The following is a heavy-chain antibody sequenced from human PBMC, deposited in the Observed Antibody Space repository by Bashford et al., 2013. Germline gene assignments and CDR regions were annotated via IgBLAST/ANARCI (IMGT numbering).Heavy chain of an antibody. V-gene: IGHV4-38-2*02. CDR3: ARDQGCSGGSCYFRRGYYYGMDV. D-gene: IGHD2-15*01. CDR1: GGSISSGYY. J-gene: IGHJ6*02. CDR2: IYHSGST. Sequence: SETLSLTCAVSGGSISSGYYWGWIRQPPGKGLEWIGSIYHSGSTNYNPSLKSRVTISVDTSKNQFSLKLSSVTAADTAVYYCARDQGCSGGSCYFRRGYYYGMDVWGQGTTVTVSS.